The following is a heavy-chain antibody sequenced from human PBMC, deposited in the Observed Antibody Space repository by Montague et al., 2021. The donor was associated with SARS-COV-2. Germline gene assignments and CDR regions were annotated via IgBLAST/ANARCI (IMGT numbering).Heavy chain of an antibody. J-gene: IGHJ4*02. CDR1: GGSITGFS. Sequence: SETLSLTCAVSGGSITGFSWSWVWQPPGKGLEWIWSVTTNCTTNSNPSLRSRIPVSVDTSKYQSSLNLNSVTATDTAIYYCARTTTRPLSFDSWGQGTLVTVSS. D-gene: IGHD6-6*01. CDR3: ARTTTRPLSFDS. V-gene: IGHV4-4*07. CDR2: VTTNCTT.